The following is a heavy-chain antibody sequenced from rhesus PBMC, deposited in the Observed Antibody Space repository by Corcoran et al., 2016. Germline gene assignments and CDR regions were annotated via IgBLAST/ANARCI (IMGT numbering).Heavy chain of an antibody. V-gene: IGHV3-100*02. CDR1: GFTFSSYE. CDR2: ISESGGTI. Sequence: DVQLVESGGGLVKPGGSLRLSCVASGFTFSSYEMHWVRQAPGKGLEWVSVISESGGTIYYADSVKGRFTISRDHAKNSLFLQMNSLRAEDTAVYYCTSGYSGSWNSLPWGQGVLVTVSS. D-gene: IGHD6-25*01. CDR3: TSGYSGSWNSLP. J-gene: IGHJ4*01.